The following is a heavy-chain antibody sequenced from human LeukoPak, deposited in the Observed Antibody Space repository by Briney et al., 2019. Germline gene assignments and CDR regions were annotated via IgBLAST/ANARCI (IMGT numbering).Heavy chain of an antibody. CDR2: ISSYNGNT. V-gene: IGHV1-18*01. CDR3: VRDRRSVGGAAYAFDI. J-gene: IGHJ3*02. D-gene: IGHD3-3*01. Sequence: ASVKVPCKASGYTFTSYGISWVRQAPGQGLEWVGWISSYNGNTKYAEEFQGRVTMTTDTSTSTVYMELGSLTSDDTAVYYCVRDRRSVGGAAYAFDIWGQGTMVAVSS. CDR1: GYTFTSYG.